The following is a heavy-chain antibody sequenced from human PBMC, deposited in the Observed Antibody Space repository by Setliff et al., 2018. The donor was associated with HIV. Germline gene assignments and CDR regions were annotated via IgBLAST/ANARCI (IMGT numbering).Heavy chain of an antibody. Sequence: SETLSLPCSVSGASSTASVNDFFWSWIRQPPGKGLEWLGYIYASESTNSNPSLNSRVTISVDASKNQFSLKLNSVTAADTAVYYCAIGGRWYGEFNFWGQGTLVTVSS. CDR2: IYASEST. CDR3: AIGGRWYGEFNF. J-gene: IGHJ4*02. D-gene: IGHD3-10*01. CDR1: GASSTASVNDFF. V-gene: IGHV4-4*09.